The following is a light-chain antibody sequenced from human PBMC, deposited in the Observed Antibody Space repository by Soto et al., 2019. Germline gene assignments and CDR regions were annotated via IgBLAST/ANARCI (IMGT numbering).Light chain of an antibody. CDR1: SSNIGAGYD. CDR2: GNN. J-gene: IGLJ2*01. Sequence: QSVLTQPPSMSGAPGQGVTIPCTGSSSNIGAGYDVHWYQQLPGTAPKLLVYGNNNRPSGVPDRYAGSKSGTTASLASTGLQADDEAYYYCQSYDSSLSGSVVFGGGTELTVL. V-gene: IGLV1-40*01. CDR3: QSYDSSLSGSVV.